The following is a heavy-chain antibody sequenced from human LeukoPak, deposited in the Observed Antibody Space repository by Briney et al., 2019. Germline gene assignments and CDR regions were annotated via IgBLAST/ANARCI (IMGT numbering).Heavy chain of an antibody. V-gene: IGHV3-48*01. CDR3: ARVGYGFGSFYGMDV. Sequence: GGSLRLSCAASGFTFSSYSMNWVRQAPGKGLEWVSYISSSSSTIYYADSVKGRFTISRDNAKNSLYLQMNSLRAEDTAVYYCARVGYGFGSFYGMDVWGQGTTVTVSS. CDR2: ISSSSSTI. CDR1: GFTFSSYS. D-gene: IGHD5-18*01. J-gene: IGHJ6*02.